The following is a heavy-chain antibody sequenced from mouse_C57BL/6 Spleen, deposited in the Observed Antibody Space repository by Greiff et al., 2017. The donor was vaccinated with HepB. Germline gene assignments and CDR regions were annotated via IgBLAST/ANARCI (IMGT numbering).Heavy chain of an antibody. D-gene: IGHD6-1*01. CDR1: GYTFTDYE. V-gene: IGHV1-15*01. CDR3: TRGALYAMDY. CDR2: IDPETGGT. J-gene: IGHJ4*01. Sequence: VQLQQSGAELVRPGASVTLSCKASGYTFTDYEMHWVKQTPVHGLEWIGAIDPETGGTAYNQKFKGKAILTADKSSSTAYMELRSLTSEDSAVYYCTRGALYAMDYWGQGTSVTVSS.